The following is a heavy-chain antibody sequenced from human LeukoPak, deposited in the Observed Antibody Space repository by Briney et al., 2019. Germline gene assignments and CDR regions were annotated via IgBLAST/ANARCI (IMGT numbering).Heavy chain of an antibody. CDR1: GGSISSTSYY. CDR2: IYYSGST. J-gene: IGHJ4*02. Sequence: SETLSLTCTVSGGSISSTSYYWGWIRQAPGKGLEWIGSIYYSGSTYYNPSLKSRVTISVDTSKKQFSLKLSSVTAADTAVYYCARDTGSYCDYWGQGTLVTVSS. V-gene: IGHV4-39*07. D-gene: IGHD1-26*01. CDR3: ARDTGSYCDY.